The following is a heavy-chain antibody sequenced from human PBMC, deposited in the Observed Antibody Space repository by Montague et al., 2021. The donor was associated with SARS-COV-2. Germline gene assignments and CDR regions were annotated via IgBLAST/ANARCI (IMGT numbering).Heavy chain of an antibody. Sequence: SLRLSCAASGFTFSSYAMHWVRQAPGKGLEWVAVISYDGSNKYYADSVKGRFTISRDNSKNTLYLQMNSLRAEDTAVYYCARGIMEYYDFWSGYYPGYYYYYGMDVWGQGTMVTVSS. CDR3: ARGIMEYYDFWSGYYPGYYYYYGMDV. CDR1: GFTFSSYA. CDR2: ISYDGSNK. D-gene: IGHD3-3*01. V-gene: IGHV3-30*04. J-gene: IGHJ6*02.